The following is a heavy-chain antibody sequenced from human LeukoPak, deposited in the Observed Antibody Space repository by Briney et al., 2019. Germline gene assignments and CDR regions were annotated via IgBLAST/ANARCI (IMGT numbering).Heavy chain of an antibody. D-gene: IGHD5-18*01. J-gene: IGHJ3*01. Sequence: SETLSLTCAVYGGSFSGYYWSWIRQPPGKGLEWIGEINHSGSTNYNPSLKSRVTISVDTSKNQFSLKLSSVTAADTAVYYCASYKRRYSYGYGHDFPWGQGTMVTVSS. CDR3: ASYKRRYSYGYGHDFP. V-gene: IGHV4-34*01. CDR1: GGSFSGYY. CDR2: INHSGST.